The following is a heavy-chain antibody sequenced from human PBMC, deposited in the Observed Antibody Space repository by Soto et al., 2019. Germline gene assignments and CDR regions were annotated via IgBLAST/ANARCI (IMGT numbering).Heavy chain of an antibody. Sequence: SATLSLTCTVSGGSISSYYWSWIRQPPGKGLEWIGYIYYSGSTNYNPSLKSRVTISVDTSKNQFSLKLSSVTAADTAVYYCARDLGSSWYPDAFDIWGQGTMVTVSS. D-gene: IGHD6-13*01. CDR2: IYYSGST. V-gene: IGHV4-59*01. CDR1: GGSISSYY. J-gene: IGHJ3*02. CDR3: ARDLGSSWYPDAFDI.